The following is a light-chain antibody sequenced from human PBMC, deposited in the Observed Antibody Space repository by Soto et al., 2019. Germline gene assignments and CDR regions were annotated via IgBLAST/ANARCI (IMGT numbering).Light chain of an antibody. Sequence: QSVLTQSPSASASLGASVKLTCTLSGGHSCYAIAWHQQQPEKGPRYLMNLNNDGSHTKGDGIPDRFSGSSSGAERSLTISSLQSEDEADYYCQTWATGIRVFGGGTKLTVL. CDR1: GGHSCYA. CDR3: QTWATGIRV. V-gene: IGLV4-69*01. J-gene: IGLJ3*02. CDR2: LNNDGSH.